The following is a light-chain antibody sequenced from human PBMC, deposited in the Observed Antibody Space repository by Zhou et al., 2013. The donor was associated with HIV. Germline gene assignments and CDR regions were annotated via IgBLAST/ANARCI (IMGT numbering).Light chain of an antibody. CDR3: QQYNVYST. J-gene: IGKJ1*01. CDR2: KAS. CDR1: QSISSW. V-gene: IGKV1-5*03. Sequence: IQMTQSPSSLSASVGDRVTITCRASQSISSWLAWFQQKPGKAPKLLIYKASTLKSGVPSRFSGSGSGTEFTLTISSLQPDDFATYYCQQYNVYSTFGQGTKVEIK.